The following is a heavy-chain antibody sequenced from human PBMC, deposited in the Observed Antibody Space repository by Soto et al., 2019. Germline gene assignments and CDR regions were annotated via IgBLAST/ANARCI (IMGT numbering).Heavy chain of an antibody. CDR2: IIPIFGTA. CDR3: ARFSGGEYYGMDV. Sequence: GASVKVSCKASGGTFSSYAISWVRQAPGQGLEWMGGIIPIFGTANYAQQFQGRVTITADESTSTAYMELSSLRSEDTAVYYCARFSGGEYYGMDVWGQGTTVTVSS. J-gene: IGHJ6*02. V-gene: IGHV1-69*13. D-gene: IGHD1-26*01. CDR1: GGTFSSYA.